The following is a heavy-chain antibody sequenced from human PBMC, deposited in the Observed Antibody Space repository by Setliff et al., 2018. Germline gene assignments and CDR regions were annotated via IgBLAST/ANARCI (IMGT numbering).Heavy chain of an antibody. J-gene: IGHJ5*02. Sequence: PSETLSLTCTVSGGSISSSSYYWGWIRQPPGKGLEWIGSIYYSGSTYYNPSLKSRVTISVDTSKNQFSLKLSSVTAADTAVYYCARDVRVASSSWSDPWGQGTLVTVSS. V-gene: IGHV4-39*07. D-gene: IGHD6-13*01. CDR3: ARDVRVASSSWSDP. CDR1: GGSISSSSYY. CDR2: IYYSGST.